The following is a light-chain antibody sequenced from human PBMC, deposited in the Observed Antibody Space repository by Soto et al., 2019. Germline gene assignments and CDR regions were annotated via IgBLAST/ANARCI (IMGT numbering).Light chain of an antibody. CDR3: QQFGSSPGCT. Sequence: IVLTQSPGTLSLSQGERATLSCRASQSINSRYLAWNQQKSGQAPRLLIYGASSRATGIPDRFSGSVSGTDFTLNFGTMEPVDFAVYYGQQFGSSPGCTFGHGTKVDI. V-gene: IGKV3-20*01. CDR2: GAS. CDR1: QSINSRY. J-gene: IGKJ3*01.